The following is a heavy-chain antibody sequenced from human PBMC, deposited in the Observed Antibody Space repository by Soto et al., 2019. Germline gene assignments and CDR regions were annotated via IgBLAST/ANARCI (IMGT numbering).Heavy chain of an antibody. V-gene: IGHV5-51*01. Sequence: GESLKISCKGSGYSFTSYWIGWVRQMPGKGLEWMGIIYPGDSDTRYSPSFQGQVTISADKSVSTAYLQWSSLKASDTAMYYCARTSAAGKYYYGMDVWGQGTTVTVSS. CDR3: ARTSAAGKYYYGMDV. J-gene: IGHJ6*02. CDR2: IYPGDSDT. D-gene: IGHD6-13*01. CDR1: GYSFTSYW.